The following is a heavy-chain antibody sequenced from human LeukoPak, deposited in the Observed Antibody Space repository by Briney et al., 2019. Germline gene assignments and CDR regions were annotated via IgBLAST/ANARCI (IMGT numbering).Heavy chain of an antibody. V-gene: IGHV4-30-4*08. J-gene: IGHJ3*02. CDR1: GGSISSGDYY. CDR2: IYYSGST. D-gene: IGHD1-26*01. CDR3: ARDSGSQKAFDI. Sequence: SETLSLTCTVSGGSISSGDYYWSWIRQPPGKGLEWIGYIYYSGSTYYNPSLKSRVTISVDTSKNQFSLKLSSVTAADTAVYYCARDSGSQKAFDIWGQRTMVTVSS.